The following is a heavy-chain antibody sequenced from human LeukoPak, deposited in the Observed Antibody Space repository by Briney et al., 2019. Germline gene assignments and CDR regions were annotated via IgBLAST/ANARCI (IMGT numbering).Heavy chain of an antibody. CDR3: ARDLVGAPYYYGMDV. CDR1: GGSISSYY. Sequence: SETLSLTCTVSGGSISSYYWSWIRQPPGKGLEWIGYIYYSGSTNCNPSFKSRVTISVDTSKNQFSLKLSSVTAADTAVYYCARDLVGAPYYYGMDVWGQGTTVTVSS. V-gene: IGHV4-59*01. J-gene: IGHJ6*02. CDR2: IYYSGST. D-gene: IGHD1-26*01.